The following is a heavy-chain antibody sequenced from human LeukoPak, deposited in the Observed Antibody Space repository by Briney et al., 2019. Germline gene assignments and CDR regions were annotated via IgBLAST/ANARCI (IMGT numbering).Heavy chain of an antibody. CDR1: GFTFSSNG. J-gene: IGHJ4*02. V-gene: IGHV3-23*01. Sequence: GGSLRLSCAASGFTFSSNGMNWVRQAPGKGLEWVSSISSSGGNTYYADSVKGRFTISRDNSKNTLFLQMNNLRDEDTAVYYCAKDRSPKGIYGSFDFCGRGPLVTLSS. CDR3: AKDRSPKGIYGSFDF. D-gene: IGHD3-10*01. CDR2: ISSSGGNT.